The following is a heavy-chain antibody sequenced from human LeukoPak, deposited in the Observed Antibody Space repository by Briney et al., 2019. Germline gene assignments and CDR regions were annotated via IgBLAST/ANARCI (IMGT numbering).Heavy chain of an antibody. Sequence: SETLSLTCTVSGGSISSYYWSWIRQPPGKGLEWIGYIYYSGSTNYNPFLKSRVTISVDTSKNQFSLKLSSVTAADTAVYYCARSTGSGWDYWGQGTLVTVSS. CDR2: IYYSGST. CDR1: GGSISSYY. CDR3: ARSTGSGWDY. J-gene: IGHJ4*02. V-gene: IGHV4-59*01. D-gene: IGHD6-19*01.